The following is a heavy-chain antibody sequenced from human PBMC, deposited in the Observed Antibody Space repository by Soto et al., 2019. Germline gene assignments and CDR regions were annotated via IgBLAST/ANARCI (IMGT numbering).Heavy chain of an antibody. V-gene: IGHV5-51*01. CDR1: GDXFTTYL. CDR2: IYPGYSDT. J-gene: IGHJ4*02. Sequence: PXEXLKISCKSSGDXFTTYLIVWVRYMPGKGLEWIGIIYPGYSDTRYSPSFQGQVTISADKYISTAYLQWSSLKASDTAMFYCARKDIAGNSVDFWGQGTLGTVPS. D-gene: IGHD6-13*01. CDR3: ARKDIAGNSVDF.